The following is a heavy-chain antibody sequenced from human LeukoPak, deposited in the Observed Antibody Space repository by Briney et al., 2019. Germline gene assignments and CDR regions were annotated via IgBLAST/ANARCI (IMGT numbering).Heavy chain of an antibody. CDR3: ANHPKTWAVAGTRNFGYFDY. Sequence: PGGSLRLSCAASGFTFSSYAMSWVRQAPGKGLEWVSAISGSGGSTYYADSVKGRFTISRDNSKNTLYLQMNSLRAEDTAVYYCANHPKTWAVAGTRNFGYFDYWGQGTQVTVSS. D-gene: IGHD6-19*01. J-gene: IGHJ4*02. V-gene: IGHV3-23*01. CDR2: ISGSGGST. CDR1: GFTFSSYA.